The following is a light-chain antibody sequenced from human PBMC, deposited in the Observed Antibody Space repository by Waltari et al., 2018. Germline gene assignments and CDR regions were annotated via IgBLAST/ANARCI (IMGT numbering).Light chain of an antibody. Sequence: QSALTQPAPVSGSPGQSIPISCTGSRSDVGSYKFVSWYQQHPGKAPQLMIYGGSQRPSGVSNRFSGSKSGNTASLTISGLRAEDEADYYCCSYAGSSPHVIFGGGTKLTVL. CDR2: GGS. CDR1: RSDVGSYKF. V-gene: IGLV2-23*01. CDR3: CSYAGSSPHVI. J-gene: IGLJ2*01.